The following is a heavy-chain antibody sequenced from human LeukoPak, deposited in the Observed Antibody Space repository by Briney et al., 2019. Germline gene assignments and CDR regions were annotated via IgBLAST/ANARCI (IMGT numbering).Heavy chain of an antibody. CDR3: ARTSTSGSYLNWFDP. Sequence: GESLKISCKGSGYSFTSYWIGWVRQMPGKGLEWMGIIYPDDSDTRYSPSFQGQVTISADKSISTAYLQWSSLKASDTAMYYCARTSTSGSYLNWFDPWGQGTLVTVSS. CDR2: IYPDDSDT. V-gene: IGHV5-51*01. CDR1: GYSFTSYW. D-gene: IGHD1-26*01. J-gene: IGHJ5*02.